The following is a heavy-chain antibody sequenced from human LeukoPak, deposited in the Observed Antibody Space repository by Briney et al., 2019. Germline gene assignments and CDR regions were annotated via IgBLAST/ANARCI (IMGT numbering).Heavy chain of an antibody. D-gene: IGHD2-2*01. CDR2: IIPIFGTA. CDR1: GGTFSSYA. CDR3: ARDYCSSTSCLNKAFDI. V-gene: IGHV1-69*05. Sequence: GASVKVSCKASGGTFSSYAISWVRQAPGQGLEWMGGIIPIFGTANYAQKFQGRVTITTDESTSTAYMELSSLRSEDTAVYYCARDYCSSTSCLNKAFDIWGQGTMVTVSS. J-gene: IGHJ3*02.